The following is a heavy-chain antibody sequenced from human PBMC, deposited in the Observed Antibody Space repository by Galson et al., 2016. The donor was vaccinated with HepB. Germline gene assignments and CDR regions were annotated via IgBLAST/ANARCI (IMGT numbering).Heavy chain of an antibody. CDR3: LTEAGDF. J-gene: IGHJ4*02. Sequence: SVKVSCKVSGYSLSNLPIHWVRQAPGKGLEWMEGFGVDEGDRTYAPKFQGRLTMTEDTPRNTAYMDLSSLKSDYMATYYCLTEAGDFWGQGTLVIVPS. CDR2: FGVDEGDR. V-gene: IGHV1-24*01. D-gene: IGHD3-16*01. CDR1: GYSLSNLP.